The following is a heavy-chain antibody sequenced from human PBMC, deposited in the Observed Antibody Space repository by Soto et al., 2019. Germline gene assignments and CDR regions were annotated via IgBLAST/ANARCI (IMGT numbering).Heavy chain of an antibody. CDR3: ARGASAWGVVVTAISLKDAFDI. J-gene: IGHJ3*02. Sequence: SVKVSCKASGGTFSSYTISWVRQAPGQGLEWMGRIIPILGIANYAQKFQGRVTITADKSTSAAYMELSSLRSEDTAVYYCARGASAWGVVVTAISLKDAFDIWGQGTMVTVSS. V-gene: IGHV1-69*02. D-gene: IGHD2-21*02. CDR1: GGTFSSYT. CDR2: IIPILGIA.